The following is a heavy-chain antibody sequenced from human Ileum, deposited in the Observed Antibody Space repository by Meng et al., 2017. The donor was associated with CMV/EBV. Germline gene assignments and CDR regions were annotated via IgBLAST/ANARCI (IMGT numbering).Heavy chain of an antibody. CDR1: GDFIRGGGFY. Sequence: QVQLQESGPGLVKPSQTLSLTCAASGDFIRGGGFYWTWIRQPPGKALEWIGYIYFSGSTYYNPSLKSRVTISVDTAKNQFSLNLNSVTAADTAVYYCARGPGGDWFDPWGQGTLVTVSS. CDR3: ARGPGGDWFDP. V-gene: IGHV4-30-4*01. J-gene: IGHJ5*02. CDR2: IYFSGST. D-gene: IGHD3-16*01.